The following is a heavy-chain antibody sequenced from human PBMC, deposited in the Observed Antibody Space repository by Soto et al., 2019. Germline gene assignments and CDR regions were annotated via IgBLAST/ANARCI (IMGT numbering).Heavy chain of an antibody. CDR3: ARDYDIWGEDWFDP. CDR2: ISGYNGDT. Sequence: QVKLVQSGGEMKKPGASVKVSCKASGYTFTNYGISWVRQAPGQGLEWVGWISGYNGDTNYAQKFQGRVIMTTDTSTSAAYMEVRTLTSDDTAVYYCARDYDIWGEDWFDPWGQGTLVTVSS. D-gene: IGHD3-9*01. J-gene: IGHJ5*02. CDR1: GYTFTNYG. V-gene: IGHV1-18*01.